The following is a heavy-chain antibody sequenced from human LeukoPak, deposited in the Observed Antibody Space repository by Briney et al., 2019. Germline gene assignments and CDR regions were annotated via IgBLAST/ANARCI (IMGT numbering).Heavy chain of an antibody. V-gene: IGHV1-2*02. CDR3: ARGERRSNSYGYDY. CDR2: INPNSGGT. CDR1: GYTFTGYY. J-gene: IGHJ4*02. D-gene: IGHD5-18*01. Sequence: ASVKVSCKASGYTFTGYYMHWVRQAPGQGLEWMGWINPNSGGTKYVQKFQGRVTMTRDTSISTAYMELSRLRSDDTAVYYCARGERRSNSYGYDYWGQGTLVTVSS.